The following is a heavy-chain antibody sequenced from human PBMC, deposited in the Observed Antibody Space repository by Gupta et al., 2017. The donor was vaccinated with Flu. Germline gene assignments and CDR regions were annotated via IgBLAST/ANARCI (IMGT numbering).Heavy chain of an antibody. Sequence: WVRQVTGKSLECVSAIGTVGDTSYAGSVKGRFTISRENGRNSLYLQMNSLRAGDTAVYYCARQGKQQLGQGMHYYYYGMDVWGQGTTVTVSS. J-gene: IGHJ6*02. V-gene: IGHV3-13*01. CDR3: ARQGKQQLGQGMHYYYYGMDV. D-gene: IGHD6-13*01. CDR2: IGTVGDT.